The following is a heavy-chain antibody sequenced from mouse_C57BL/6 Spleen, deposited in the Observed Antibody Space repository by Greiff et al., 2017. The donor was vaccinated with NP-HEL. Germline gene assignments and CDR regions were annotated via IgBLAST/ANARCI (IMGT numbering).Heavy chain of an antibody. CDR1: GYTFTSYW. J-gene: IGHJ2*01. CDR2: IYPSDSET. D-gene: IGHD2-3*01. V-gene: IGHV1-61*01. CDR3: ARGLHRGAFDGYYPYYFDY. Sequence: VQLQQSGAELVRPGSSVKLSCKASGYTFTSYWMDWVKQRPGQGLEWIGNIYPSDSETHYNPKFKDKATLTVDKSSSTAYMQLSSLTSEDSAVYYCARGLHRGAFDGYYPYYFDYWGQGTTLTVSS.